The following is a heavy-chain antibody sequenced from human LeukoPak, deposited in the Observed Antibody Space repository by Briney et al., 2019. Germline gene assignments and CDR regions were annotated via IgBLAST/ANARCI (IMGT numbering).Heavy chain of an antibody. V-gene: IGHV1-8*01. D-gene: IGHD6-25*01. CDR1: GYTFTSYD. J-gene: IGHJ5*02. CDR2: MNPNSGNT. CDR3: ARAKRLLNWFDP. Sequence: ASVKVSCKASGYTFTSYDINWVRQAPGQGLEWMGWMNPNSGNTGYAQKFQGRVTMTRNTSISTAYMELSSLRSEDTAVYYCARAKRLLNWFDPWGQGTLVTVSS.